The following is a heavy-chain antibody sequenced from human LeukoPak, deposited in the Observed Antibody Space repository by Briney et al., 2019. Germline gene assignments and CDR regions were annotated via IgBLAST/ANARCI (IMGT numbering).Heavy chain of an antibody. J-gene: IGHJ6*03. CDR3: AKALIYCTNGVCYKYYYMDV. D-gene: IGHD2-8*01. CDR1: GFTFSSYA. CDR2: ISGSGGST. Sequence: GGSLRLSCAASGFTFSSYAMSWVRQAPGKGLEWVSAISGSGGSTYYADSVKGRFTISRDNSKSTLYLQMNSLRAEDTAVYYCAKALIYCTNGVCYKYYYMDVWGKGTTVTVSS. V-gene: IGHV3-23*01.